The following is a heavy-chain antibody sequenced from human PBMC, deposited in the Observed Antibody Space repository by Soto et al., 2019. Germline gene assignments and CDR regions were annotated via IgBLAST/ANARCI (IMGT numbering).Heavy chain of an antibody. J-gene: IGHJ6*01. CDR3: ATRGYCGGDCYSGDKYGMDV. V-gene: IGHV4-39*01. CDR1: GGSISSSSYY. CDR2: IYYSGST. Sequence: SETLSLTCTVSGGSISSSSYYWGWIRQPPGKGLEWIGSIYYSGSTYYNPSLKSRVTISVDTSKNQFSLKLSSVTAADTAVYYCATRGYCGGDCYSGDKYGMDVWGQGTTGAVSS. D-gene: IGHD2-21*02.